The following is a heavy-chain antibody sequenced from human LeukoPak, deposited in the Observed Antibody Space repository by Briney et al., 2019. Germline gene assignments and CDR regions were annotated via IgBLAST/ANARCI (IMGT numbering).Heavy chain of an antibody. CDR1: GFTFSSYA. J-gene: IGHJ4*02. D-gene: IGHD3-22*01. CDR2: ISGSGGST. V-gene: IGHV3-23*01. CDR3: AKDGLGYDSSGYYSPAFDY. Sequence: GGSLRLSCAASGFTFSSYAMSWVRQAPGKGLEWVSAISGSGGSTYYADSVKGRFTISRDNSKNTLYLHMNSLRAEDTAVYYCAKDGLGYDSSGYYSPAFDYWGQGTLVTVSS.